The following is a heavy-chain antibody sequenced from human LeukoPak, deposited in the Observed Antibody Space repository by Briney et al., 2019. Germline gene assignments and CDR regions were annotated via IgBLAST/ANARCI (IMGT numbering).Heavy chain of an antibody. D-gene: IGHD6-6*01. CDR1: GGSFSGYY. J-gene: IGHJ4*02. CDR2: INHSGST. Sequence: KTSETLSLTCAVYGGSFSGYYWSWIRQPPGKGLEWIGEINHSGSTNYNPSLKSRVTISVDTSKNQFSLKLSSVTAADTVVYYCARGIAARSINFDYWGQGTLVTVSS. V-gene: IGHV4-34*01. CDR3: ARGIAARSINFDY.